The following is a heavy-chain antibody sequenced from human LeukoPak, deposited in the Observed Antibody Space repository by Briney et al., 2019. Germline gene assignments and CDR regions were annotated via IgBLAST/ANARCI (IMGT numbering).Heavy chain of an antibody. Sequence: SETLSLTCSVSGDSISYFYWSWIRQAAGKGLEWIGRFSSSGTTDYNASLKSRVTMSVDTSKNQLSLKVISVTAADTAVYYCARGGLFEFLEWLFGDYWGQGTLVTVSS. V-gene: IGHV4-4*07. CDR3: ARGGLFEFLEWLFGDY. D-gene: IGHD3-3*01. CDR2: FSSSGTT. CDR1: GDSISYFY. J-gene: IGHJ4*02.